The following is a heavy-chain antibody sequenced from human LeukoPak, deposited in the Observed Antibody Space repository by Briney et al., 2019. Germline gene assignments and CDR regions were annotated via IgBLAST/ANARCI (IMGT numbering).Heavy chain of an antibody. J-gene: IGHJ4*02. V-gene: IGHV1-69*04. D-gene: IGHD3-10*01. Sequence: SVKFSCKASGGTFSSYAISWVRQAPGQGLEWIGRIIPIVGIANYAQKFQGRVTITADKSTSTAYMELSSLRSEDTAVYYCAGTRGSGRSTFDYWGQGTPVTVSS. CDR3: AGTRGSGRSTFDY. CDR2: IIPIVGIA. CDR1: GGTFSSYA.